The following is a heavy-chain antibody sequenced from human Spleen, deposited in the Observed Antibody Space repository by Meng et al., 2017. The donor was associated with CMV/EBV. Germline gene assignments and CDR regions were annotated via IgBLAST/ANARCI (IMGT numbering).Heavy chain of an antibody. V-gene: IGHV3-21*01. CDR2: ISSGGGLK. CDR1: GFTFSDYT. CDR3: ARDLILDY. Sequence: GGSLRLSCAASGFTFSDYTMSWVRQAPGKGLEWVSSISSGGGLKRHADSLKGRFTVSRDNAKNSLYLQMNSLRGEDTAVYYCARDLILDYWGQGTLVTVSS. J-gene: IGHJ4*02.